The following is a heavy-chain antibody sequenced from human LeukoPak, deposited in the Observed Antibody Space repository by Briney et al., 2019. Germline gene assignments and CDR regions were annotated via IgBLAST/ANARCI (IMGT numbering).Heavy chain of an antibody. CDR2: IIPIFGTA. CDR1: GGTFSSYA. J-gene: IGHJ4*02. CDR3: ARVRDGYNSRRRGFDY. Sequence: GASVKVSCKASGGTFSSYAISWVRQAPGQGLEWMGGIIPIFGTANYAQKFQGRVTMTRNTSISTAYMELSSLRSEDTAVYYCARVRDGYNSRRRGFDYWGQGTLVTVSS. D-gene: IGHD5-24*01. V-gene: IGHV1-69*05.